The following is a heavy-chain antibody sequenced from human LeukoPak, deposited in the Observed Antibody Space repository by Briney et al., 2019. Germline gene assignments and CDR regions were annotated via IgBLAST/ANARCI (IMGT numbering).Heavy chain of an antibody. CDR3: ASQSGYQLPSTFDY. D-gene: IGHD2-2*01. CDR2: IYYDGRT. J-gene: IGHJ4*02. V-gene: IGHV4-59*08. Sequence: PSETLSLTCTVSGGSFSGYYWSWLRQPPGKELEWIGYIYYDGRTNYNPSLGGRVTFSVDTSKNQVSLSLYSVNAADTAIYYCASQSGYQLPSTFDYWGQGVLVTVSS. CDR1: GGSFSGYY.